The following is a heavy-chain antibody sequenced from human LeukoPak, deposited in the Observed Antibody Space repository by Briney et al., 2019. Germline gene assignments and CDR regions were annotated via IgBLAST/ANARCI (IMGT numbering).Heavy chain of an antibody. CDR3: AKSVTADP. Sequence: GGSQRLSCAASGFTFTSYWIHWVRQAPGKGLEWVSAISPGGDRTYYADSVKGRFAISRDNSKNTLYLQMHSLRAEDTAVYYCAKSVTADPWGQGTLVTVSS. V-gene: IGHV3-23*01. D-gene: IGHD4-23*01. CDR1: GFTFTSYW. J-gene: IGHJ5*02. CDR2: ISPGGDRT.